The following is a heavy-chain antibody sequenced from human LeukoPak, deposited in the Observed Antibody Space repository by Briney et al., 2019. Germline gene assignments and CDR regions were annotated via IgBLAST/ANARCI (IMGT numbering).Heavy chain of an antibody. CDR1: GYTFTRYY. CDR3: ARAGSGSYQLYFDHHYFDY. Sequence: ASVKVSCKASGYTFTRYYMHWVRQAPGQGLEWMGIINPSGGSTSYAQKFQGRVTMTRDMSTSTVYMELSSLRSEDTAVYYCARAGSGSYQLYFDHHYFDYWGQGTLVTVSS. CDR2: INPSGGST. V-gene: IGHV1-46*01. D-gene: IGHD1-26*01. J-gene: IGHJ4*02.